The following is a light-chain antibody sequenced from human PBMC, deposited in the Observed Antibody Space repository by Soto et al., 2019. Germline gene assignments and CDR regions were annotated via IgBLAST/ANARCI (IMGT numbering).Light chain of an antibody. V-gene: IGLV1-40*01. J-gene: IGLJ1*01. CDR3: QSYDSSLSGFYV. Sequence: QSVLTQPPSVSGAPGQRVTISCTGSSSSIGAGYDVHWYQRLPGTAPKLLIYGNINRPSGVPDRFSGSKSGTSASLAITGLQAEDEADYYCQSYDSSLSGFYVFGTGTKVTVL. CDR1: SSSIGAGYD. CDR2: GNI.